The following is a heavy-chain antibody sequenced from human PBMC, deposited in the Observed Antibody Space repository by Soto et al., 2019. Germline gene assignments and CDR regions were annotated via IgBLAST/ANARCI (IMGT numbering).Heavy chain of an antibody. CDR2: IIPIFGTA. CDR3: AREDSSPGGRFDP. V-gene: IGHV1-69*13. CDR1: GGTFSSYA. D-gene: IGHD6-13*01. J-gene: IGHJ5*02. Sequence: AASVKVSCKASGGTFSSYAISWVRQAPGQGLEWMGGIIPIFGTANYAQKFQGRVTITADESTSTAYMELSSLRSEDTAVYYCAREDSSPGGRFDPWGQGTLVTVSS.